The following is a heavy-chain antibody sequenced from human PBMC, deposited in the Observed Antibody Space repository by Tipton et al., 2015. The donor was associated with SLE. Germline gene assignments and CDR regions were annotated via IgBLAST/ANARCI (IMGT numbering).Heavy chain of an antibody. V-gene: IGHV3-64D*09. D-gene: IGHD3-10*01. Sequence: GSLRLSCSASGFTFSSYAMHWVRQAPGKGLEYVSAISSNGGSTYYADSVKGRFTISRDNSKNTLYLQMSSLRAEDTAVYYCVKDKILGASQGWRGMDVWGQGTTVTVSS. CDR1: GFTFSSYA. J-gene: IGHJ6*02. CDR2: ISSNGGST. CDR3: VKDKILGASQGWRGMDV.